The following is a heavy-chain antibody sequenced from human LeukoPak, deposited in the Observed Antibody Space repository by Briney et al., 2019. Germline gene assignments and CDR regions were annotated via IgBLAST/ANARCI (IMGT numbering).Heavy chain of an antibody. Sequence: GGSLRLSCAASGFTFSSYAMSWVRQAPGEGLEWVSAISGSGGSTYYADSVRGRFTISRDNSKNTLYLQMNSLRAEDTAVYYCAKVLSPNYYFDYWGQGTLVTVSS. D-gene: IGHD4/OR15-4a*01. CDR2: ISGSGGST. J-gene: IGHJ4*02. V-gene: IGHV3-23*01. CDR3: AKVLSPNYYFDY. CDR1: GFTFSSYA.